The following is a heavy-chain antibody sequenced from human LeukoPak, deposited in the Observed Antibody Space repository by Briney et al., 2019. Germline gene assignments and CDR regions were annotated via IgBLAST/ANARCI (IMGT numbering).Heavy chain of an antibody. V-gene: IGHV1-2*02. Sequence: ASVKVSCKASGYTFTSYAMNWVRQAPGQGLEWMGWTNPNSGGTNYAQKFQGRVTMTRDTSISTTYMELSRLRSDDTAVYYCARGQRGTLLGYCSSTSCYFGDYWGQGTLVTVSS. CDR1: GYTFTSYA. CDR2: TNPNSGGT. J-gene: IGHJ4*02. CDR3: ARGQRGTLLGYCSSTSCYFGDY. D-gene: IGHD2-2*01.